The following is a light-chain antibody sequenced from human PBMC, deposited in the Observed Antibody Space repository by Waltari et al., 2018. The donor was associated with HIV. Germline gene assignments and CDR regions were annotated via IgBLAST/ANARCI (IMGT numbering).Light chain of an antibody. Sequence: SFELTQPSSVSVSPGQTARITCSGDVLARKYARWFQKKPGQAPLLLIYKDNERPSGIPERFSESSSGTTVTLTISGAQVEEAADYYCYSAADSDEVFGGGTKLTVL. CDR1: VLARKY. J-gene: IGLJ3*02. CDR3: YSAADSDEV. V-gene: IGLV3-27*01. CDR2: KDN.